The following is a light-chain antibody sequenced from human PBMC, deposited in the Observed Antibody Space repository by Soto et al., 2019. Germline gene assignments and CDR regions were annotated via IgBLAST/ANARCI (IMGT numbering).Light chain of an antibody. CDR2: GAS. J-gene: IGKJ1*01. CDR1: QSVSSN. Sequence: EIVMTQSPATLSVSPGERATLSCRASQSVSSNLAWYQQKPGQAPRLLIYGASTRATGIPARFSGSGSGTEFTLTISSLQSEDFALYYCQQYNNWPPWTFGQGTKVESK. V-gene: IGKV3-15*01. CDR3: QQYNNWPPWT.